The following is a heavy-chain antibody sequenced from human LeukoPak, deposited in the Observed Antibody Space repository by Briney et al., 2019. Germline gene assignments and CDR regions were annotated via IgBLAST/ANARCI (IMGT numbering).Heavy chain of an antibody. Sequence: SQTLSLTCTDSGGSISSGGYYWSWIRQHPGKGLEWIGSIYYSGSTYYNPSLKSRVTISVDTSKNQFSLKLSSVTAADPSVYYCARHWGAVGTYTWFHPWGPGTLVPVSP. V-gene: IGHV4-30-2*03. D-gene: IGHD6-13*01. CDR3: ARHWGAVGTYTWFHP. CDR1: GGSISSGGYY. J-gene: IGHJ5*02. CDR2: IYYSGST.